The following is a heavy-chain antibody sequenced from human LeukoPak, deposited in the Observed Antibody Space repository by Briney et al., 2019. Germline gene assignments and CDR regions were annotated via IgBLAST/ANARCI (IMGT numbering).Heavy chain of an antibody. CDR3: TRDIGSGNYYFFDY. V-gene: IGHV3-43D*03. CDR2: ISWDGGNT. CDR1: GSNFDDHA. D-gene: IGHD1-26*01. Sequence: GGSLRLSCAASGSNFDDHAMHWVRQAPGKGLEWVSLISWDGGNTYYADSVKGRFTISRDNSKSSLYLQMNSLRAEDTALYYCTRDIGSGNYYFFDYWGQGTLVTVSS. J-gene: IGHJ4*02.